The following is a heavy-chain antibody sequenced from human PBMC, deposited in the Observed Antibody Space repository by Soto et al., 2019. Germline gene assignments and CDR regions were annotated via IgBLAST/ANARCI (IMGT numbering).Heavy chain of an antibody. J-gene: IGHJ3*02. D-gene: IGHD5-18*01. CDR2: IYPGDSDT. CDR1: GYSFTSYW. Sequence: GESLKISCKGSGYSFTSYWIGWVRQMPGKGLEWMGIIYPGDSDTRYSPSFQGQVTISADKSISTAYLQWSSLKASDTAMYYCARRGDSYGPNDAFDIWGQGTMVTVSS. V-gene: IGHV5-51*01. CDR3: ARRGDSYGPNDAFDI.